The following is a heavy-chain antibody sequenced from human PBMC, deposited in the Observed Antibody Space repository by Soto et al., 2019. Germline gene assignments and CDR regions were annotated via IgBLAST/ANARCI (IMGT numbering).Heavy chain of an antibody. Sequence: EVQLAESGGGLAQPGGSLRLSCAASGFTLSGYAMDWVRQAPGKGLEYVSGISSNGVGTYYANSVQGRFTISRDNSKNTVYLQMGGLIPEDMAVYYCARRARPDFYYMDVWGKGTTVTVSS. CDR3: ARRARPDFYYMDV. CDR1: GFTLSGYA. CDR2: ISSNGVGT. J-gene: IGHJ6*03. V-gene: IGHV3-64*01. D-gene: IGHD6-6*01.